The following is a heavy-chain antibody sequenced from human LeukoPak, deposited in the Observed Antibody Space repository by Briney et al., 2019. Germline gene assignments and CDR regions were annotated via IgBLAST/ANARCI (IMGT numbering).Heavy chain of an antibody. CDR1: GGTFSSYA. CDR3: ARAGNVQPGLVGSEPSPNYYYYYMDV. V-gene: IGHV1-69*05. CDR2: IIPIFGTA. J-gene: IGHJ6*03. Sequence: SVKVSCKASGGTFSSYAISWVRQAPGQGLEWMGGIIPIFGTANYAQKFQGRVTITTDESTSTAYMEQSSLRSEDTAVYYCARAGNVQPGLVGSEPSPNYYYYYMDVWGKGTTVTVSS. D-gene: IGHD6-6*01.